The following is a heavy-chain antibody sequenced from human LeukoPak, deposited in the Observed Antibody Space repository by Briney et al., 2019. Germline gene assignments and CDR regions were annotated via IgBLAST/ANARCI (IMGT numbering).Heavy chain of an antibody. CDR3: ARDLGYCSGGSCHYDY. V-gene: IGHV3-21*01. J-gene: IGHJ4*02. Sequence: GGSLRLSCAASGFTFSSYSMNWVRQAPGKGLEWVSSISSSSSYIYYADSVKGRFTISRDNAKNSLYLQMNSLRAEDTAVYYCARDLGYCSGGSCHYDYWGQGTLVTVSS. CDR1: GFTFSSYS. D-gene: IGHD2-15*01. CDR2: ISSSSSYI.